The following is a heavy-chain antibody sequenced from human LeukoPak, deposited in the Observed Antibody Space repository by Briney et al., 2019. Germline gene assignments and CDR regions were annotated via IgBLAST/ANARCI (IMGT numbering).Heavy chain of an antibody. J-gene: IGHJ3*02. CDR2: ISSSSSYI. CDR1: CFTCSCYS. D-gene: IGHD5/OR15-5a*01. CDR3: TRAFYEYGARAFDI. V-gene: IGHV3-21*01. Sequence: GSLRLCCAAACFTCSCYSGKGRRKAPGKVLELVFSISSSSSYIYYADSVKGRSTISRDNANNALYLLMNSLRDEDTAVYYCTRAFYEYGARAFDIWGQGTMVTVSS.